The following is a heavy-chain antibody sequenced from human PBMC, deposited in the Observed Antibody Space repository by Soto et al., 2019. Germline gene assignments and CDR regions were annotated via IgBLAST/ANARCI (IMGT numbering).Heavy chain of an antibody. CDR1: GFTFSSSA. CDR3: PKNQAHYCSSRRGPRAFDF. CDR2: ISGSGSST. V-gene: IGHV3-23*01. J-gene: IGHJ4*01. Sequence: EVQLLESGGGLVQPGGTLRLSCTASGFTFSSSAMNWVRQAPGKGLEWVSVISGSGSSTYYADSVKGRFTISREKSTNTVYLQMTSLRADDTATYFCPKNQAHYCSSRRGPRAFDFCGHGSLVTVSS. D-gene: IGHD2-2*01.